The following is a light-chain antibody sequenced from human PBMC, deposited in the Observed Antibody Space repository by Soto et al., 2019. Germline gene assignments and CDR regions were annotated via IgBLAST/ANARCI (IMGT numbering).Light chain of an antibody. J-gene: IGLJ2*01. CDR1: SSDVGGYNY. CDR2: DVS. CDR3: RSYTSSSHLGGG. Sequence: QSALTQPASVSGSPGQSITISCTGTSSDVGGYNYVSWYQQHPGKAPKLMIYDVSNRPSGVSNRFSGSKSGNTASLTISGPPAGDEGCYYRRSYTSSSHLGGGFGGGTKLTVL. V-gene: IGLV2-14*01.